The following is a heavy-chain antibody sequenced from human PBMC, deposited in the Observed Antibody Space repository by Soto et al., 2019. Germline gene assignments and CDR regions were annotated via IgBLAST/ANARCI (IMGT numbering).Heavy chain of an antibody. CDR2: IYNSGST. Sequence: QVQLQESGPGLVKPSQTLSLTCTVSGGSISSVGYYWSWIRQHPGKGLEWIGYIYNSGSTHYNPSLKIRITMSVDTSKNQFSLKLSSVTVADTAVYFCARETVGTIDRWGQGTLVTVSS. V-gene: IGHV4-31*03. CDR3: ARETVGTIDR. J-gene: IGHJ5*02. CDR1: GGSISSVGYY. D-gene: IGHD5-12*01.